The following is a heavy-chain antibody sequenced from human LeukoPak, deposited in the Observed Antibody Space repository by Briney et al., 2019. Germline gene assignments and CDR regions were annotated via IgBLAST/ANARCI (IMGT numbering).Heavy chain of an antibody. CDR3: ARFHSGDTGYLDY. D-gene: IGHD7-27*01. CDR1: GGSISSYY. CDR2: IYYSGST. V-gene: IGHV4-59*01. J-gene: IGHJ4*02. Sequence: PSETLSVTCTVSGGSISSYYWSWIRQPPGKGLEWIGYIYYSGSTNYNPSLKSRVTISVDTSKNQFSLKLSSVTAADTAVYYCARFHSGDTGYLDYWGQGTLVTVSS.